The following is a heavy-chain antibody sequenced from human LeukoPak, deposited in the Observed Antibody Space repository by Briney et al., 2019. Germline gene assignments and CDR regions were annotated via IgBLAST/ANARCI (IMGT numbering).Heavy chain of an antibody. J-gene: IGHJ4*02. CDR3: TRVTNWVFGY. CDR2: IGTAGDT. V-gene: IGHV3-13*01. CDR1: GFTFTNYD. D-gene: IGHD7-27*01. Sequence: GGSLRLSCAASGFTFTNYDMHRVRQATGKSLEWVSAIGTAGDTYYADSVKGRFTISRENAKNSLYLQMNNLRAEDTAVYYCTRVTNWVFGYWGQGTLVTVSS.